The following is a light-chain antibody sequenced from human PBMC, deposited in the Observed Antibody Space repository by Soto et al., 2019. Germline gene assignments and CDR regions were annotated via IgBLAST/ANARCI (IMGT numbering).Light chain of an antibody. J-gene: IGKJ5*01. V-gene: IGKV3D-20*01. CDR3: QQYDISPIT. Sequence: EILLTQSPATLSLSPGERATLSCGASQGVRSNYLAWYQQKPGLAPRLLIYDASIRATGIPDRFSGSGSGTDFTLTISRLEPEDFAVYYCQQYDISPITFGQGTRLDIK. CDR1: QGVRSNY. CDR2: DAS.